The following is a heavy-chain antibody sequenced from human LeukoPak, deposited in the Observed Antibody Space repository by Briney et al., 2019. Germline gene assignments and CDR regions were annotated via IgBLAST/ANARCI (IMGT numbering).Heavy chain of an antibody. CDR1: GFTFSDHY. CDR3: ARGHIASWYNVEN. J-gene: IGHJ4*02. V-gene: IGHV3-11*06. Sequence: GGSLRLSCAASGFTFSDHYMSWIRQAPGKGLEWVSYISGSSTYTNYADSVKGRFTISRDNAKNSLYLVMNSLRAEDTAVYYCARGHIASWYNVENWGQGTLVTVSS. CDR2: ISGSSTYT. D-gene: IGHD6-13*01.